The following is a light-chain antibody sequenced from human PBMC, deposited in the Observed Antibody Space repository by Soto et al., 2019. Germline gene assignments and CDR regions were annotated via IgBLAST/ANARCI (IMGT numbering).Light chain of an antibody. CDR1: SSDVGAYYS. CDR3: SSYTSGSSHYV. J-gene: IGLJ1*01. V-gene: IGLV2-14*01. Sequence: QSVLTQPASVSGSPGPSITISCTGTSSDVGAYYSVSWYQHHPGKAPKLIIYGVTNRPSGVSNRFSGSKSGNTASLTISGLQAEDEDDYHCSSYTSGSSHYVFGTGTKVTVL. CDR2: GVT.